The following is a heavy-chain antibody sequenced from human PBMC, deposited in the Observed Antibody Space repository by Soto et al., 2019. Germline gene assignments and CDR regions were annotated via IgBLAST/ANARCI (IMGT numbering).Heavy chain of an antibody. Sequence: EVQLLETGGGLVQPGGSLRLSCAASGFTFSSYAMSWVRQAPGKGLEWVSAISGSGGSTYYADSVKGRFTISRDNSKNTLYLQMSSLRAEDTAVYYCAKAVDYYGSGSYFDYGGQGTVVTVSS. CDR1: GFTFSSYA. J-gene: IGHJ4*02. D-gene: IGHD3-10*01. CDR2: ISGSGGST. CDR3: AKAVDYYGSGSYFDY. V-gene: IGHV3-23*01.